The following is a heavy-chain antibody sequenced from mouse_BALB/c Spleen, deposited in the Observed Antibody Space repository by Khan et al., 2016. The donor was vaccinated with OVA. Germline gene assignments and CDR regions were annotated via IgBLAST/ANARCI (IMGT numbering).Heavy chain of an antibody. Sequence: QVQLKESGAELMKPGASVKIACKVTGYTFSSYWIEWVKQRPGHGLEWIGEILPGRGSSNYNEKFKGKATFTADTSSNTAYMQLRSLTSEDSAVYYCARGAGTTYGMDYWGQGASVTVSS. CDR2: ILPGRGSS. D-gene: IGHD2-12*01. V-gene: IGHV1-9*01. CDR3: ARGAGTTYGMDY. J-gene: IGHJ4*01. CDR1: GYTFSSYW.